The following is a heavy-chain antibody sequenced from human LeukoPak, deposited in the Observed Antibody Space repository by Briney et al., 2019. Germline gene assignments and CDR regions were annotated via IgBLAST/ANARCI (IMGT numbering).Heavy chain of an antibody. CDR1: GYTFSTYD. D-gene: IGHD5-12*01. CDR2: ISGYNGNT. Sequence: ASVKVSCKAAGYTFSTYDISWVRQAPGQGLEWMGWISGYNGNTNYAQKFLGRVPMTADTATSTAYMELRSLTSDDTAMYYCARSGRGTYYYFDLWGQGTLVTVSS. V-gene: IGHV1-18*01. J-gene: IGHJ4*02. CDR3: ARSGRGTYYYFDL.